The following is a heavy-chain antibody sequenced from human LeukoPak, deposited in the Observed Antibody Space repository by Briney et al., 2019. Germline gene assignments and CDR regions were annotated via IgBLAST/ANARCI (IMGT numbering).Heavy chain of an antibody. V-gene: IGHV4-38-2*02. CDR3: ARDYDILTGDDAFDI. J-gene: IGHJ3*02. D-gene: IGHD3-9*01. CDR2: IYHSGST. Sequence: SETLSLTCTVSGYSISSGYYWGWIRQPLGKGLEWIGSIYHSGSTYYNPSLKSRVTISVDTSKNQFSLKLSSVTAADTAVYYCARDYDILTGDDAFDIWGQGTMVAVSS. CDR1: GYSISSGYY.